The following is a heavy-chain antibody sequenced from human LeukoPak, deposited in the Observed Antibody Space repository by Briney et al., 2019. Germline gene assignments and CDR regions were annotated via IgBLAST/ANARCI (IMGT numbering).Heavy chain of an antibody. J-gene: IGHJ4*02. CDR2: ISSSSSYI. V-gene: IGHV3-21*01. Sequence: GGSLRLSCAASGFTFSSYSMNWVRQAPGKGLEWVSSISSSSSYIYYADSVKGRFTISRDNAKNSLYLQMNSLRAEDTAVYYCARDIYWGIAVAGMPYYFDYWGQGTLVTVSS. D-gene: IGHD6-19*01. CDR3: ARDIYWGIAVAGMPYYFDY. CDR1: GFTFSSYS.